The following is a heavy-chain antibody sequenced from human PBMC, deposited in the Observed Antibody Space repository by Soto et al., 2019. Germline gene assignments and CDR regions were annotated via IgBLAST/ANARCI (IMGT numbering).Heavy chain of an antibody. CDR1: GGSISSGDYY. D-gene: IGHD7-27*01. Sequence: SETLSLTCTVSGGSISSGDYYWSWIRQPPGKGLEWIGYIYYSGSTYYNPSLKSRVTISVDTSKNQFSLKLSSVTAADTAVYYCARGIWARMDAYDIWGQGTMVTVSS. J-gene: IGHJ3*02. CDR2: IYYSGST. V-gene: IGHV4-30-4*01. CDR3: ARGIWARMDAYDI.